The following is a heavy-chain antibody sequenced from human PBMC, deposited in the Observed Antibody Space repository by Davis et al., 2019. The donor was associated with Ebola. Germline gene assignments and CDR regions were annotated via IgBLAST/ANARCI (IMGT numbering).Heavy chain of an antibody. J-gene: IGHJ4*02. V-gene: IGHV3-7*01. CDR1: GFTFSSYW. Sequence: GGSLRLSCAASGFTFSSYWMSWVRQAPGKGLEWVANIKQDGSNKYYADSVKGRFTISRDNSKNTLYLQMNSLRAEDTAVYYCARDQGQQGLLVPGFDYWGQGTLVTVSS. CDR2: IKQDGSNK. CDR3: ARDQGQQGLLVPGFDY. D-gene: IGHD4/OR15-4a*01.